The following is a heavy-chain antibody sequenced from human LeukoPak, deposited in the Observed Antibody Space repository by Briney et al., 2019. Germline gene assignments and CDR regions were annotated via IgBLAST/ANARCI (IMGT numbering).Heavy chain of an antibody. CDR1: GFTFSSYS. D-gene: IGHD3-10*01. V-gene: IGHV3-21*01. CDR2: ISSSSSYI. CDR3: ASMWFGELFTVDFDY. Sequence: GGSLRLSCAASGFTFSSYSMNWVRQAPGKGLEWVSSISSSSSYIYYADSVKGRFTISRDNAKNSLYLQMNSLRAEDTAVYYCASMWFGELFTVDFDYWGQGTLVTVSS. J-gene: IGHJ4*02.